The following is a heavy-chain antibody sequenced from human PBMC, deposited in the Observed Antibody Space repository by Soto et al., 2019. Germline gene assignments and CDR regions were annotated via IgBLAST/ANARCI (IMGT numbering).Heavy chain of an antibody. V-gene: IGHV3-33*01. CDR1: GFTFSSYG. CDR3: AREKGELPTIYYYYGMDV. D-gene: IGHD1-26*01. CDR2: IWYDGSNK. J-gene: IGHJ6*02. Sequence: QVQLVESGGGVVQPGRSLRLSCAASGFTFSSYGMHWVRQAPGKGLEWVAVIWYDGSNKYYADSVKGRFTISRDNSKNTLYLQMNSLRAEDTAVYYCAREKGELPTIYYYYGMDVWGQGTTVTVSS.